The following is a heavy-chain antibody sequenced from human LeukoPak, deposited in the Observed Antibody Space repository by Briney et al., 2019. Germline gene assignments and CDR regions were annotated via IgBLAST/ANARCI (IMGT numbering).Heavy chain of an antibody. V-gene: IGHV3-15*01. CDR2: IKSKTDGGTT. CDR1: GFTFSNAW. CDR3: TTVFTMVRGAIGY. D-gene: IGHD3-10*01. Sequence: GGSLRLSCAASGFTFSNAWMSWVRQAPGKGLEWVGRIKSKTDGGTTDYAAPVKGRFTISRDDSKNTLYPQMNSLKTEDTAVYYCTTVFTMVRGAIGYWGQGTLVTVSS. J-gene: IGHJ4*02.